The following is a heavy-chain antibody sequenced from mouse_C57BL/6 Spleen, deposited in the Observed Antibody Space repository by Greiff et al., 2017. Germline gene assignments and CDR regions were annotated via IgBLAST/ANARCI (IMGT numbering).Heavy chain of an antibody. CDR3: TRRDWCMDY. Sequence: VQLQQSGAELVRPGASVTLSCKASGYTFTDYEMHWVKQTPVHGLEWIGAIVPETGGPASNQKFTGKAILTSDKSSSTAYMYLRSLTSEDSAIYYCTRRDWCMDYWGQGTTVTVSS. D-gene: IGHD1-1*02. CDR2: IVPETGGP. J-gene: IGHJ4*01. V-gene: IGHV1-15*01. CDR1: GYTFTDYE.